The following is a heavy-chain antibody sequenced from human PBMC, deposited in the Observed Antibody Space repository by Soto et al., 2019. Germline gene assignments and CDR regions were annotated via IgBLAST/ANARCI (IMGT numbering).Heavy chain of an antibody. CDR3: ARENSGSYSLS. D-gene: IGHD1-26*01. CDR1: GGTFSSYA. V-gene: IGHV1-69*06. Sequence: GASVKVSCKASGGTFSSYAISWVRQAPGQGLEWMGGVIPIFGTANYAQKFQGRVTITADKSTSTAYMELSSLRSEDTAVYYCARENSGSYSLSWGQGTLVTVSS. J-gene: IGHJ5*02. CDR2: VIPIFGTA.